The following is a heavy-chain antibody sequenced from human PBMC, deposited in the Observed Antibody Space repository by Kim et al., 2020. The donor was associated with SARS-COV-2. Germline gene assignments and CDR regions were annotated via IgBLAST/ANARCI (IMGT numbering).Heavy chain of an antibody. J-gene: IGHJ4*02. D-gene: IGHD3-10*01. Sequence: GGSLRLSCAASGFTFSSYWMSWVRQAPGKGLEWVGNIGPDGSQTHYVDFLEGRFTISRDNAKSSMYLQMNSLRVEDTAMYYCARDPVTMDWGQGTLVTVS. V-gene: IGHV3-7*01. CDR1: GFTFSSYW. CDR2: IGPDGSQT. CDR3: ARDPVTMD.